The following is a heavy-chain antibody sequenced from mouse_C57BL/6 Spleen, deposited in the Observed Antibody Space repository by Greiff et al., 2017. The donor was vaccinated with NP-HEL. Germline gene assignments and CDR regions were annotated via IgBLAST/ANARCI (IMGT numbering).Heavy chain of an antibody. Sequence: DVKLVESGGGLVKPGGSLKLSCAASGFTFSDYGMHWVRQAPEKGLEWVAYISSGSSTIYYADTVKGRFTISRDNAKNTLFLQMTSLRSEDTAMYYCARYYDYEDYAMDYWGQGTSVTVSS. CDR2: ISSGSSTI. V-gene: IGHV5-17*01. J-gene: IGHJ4*01. CDR3: ARYYDYEDYAMDY. D-gene: IGHD2-4*01. CDR1: GFTFSDYG.